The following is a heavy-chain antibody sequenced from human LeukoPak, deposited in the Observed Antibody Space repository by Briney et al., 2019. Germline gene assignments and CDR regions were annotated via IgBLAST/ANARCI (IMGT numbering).Heavy chain of an antibody. CDR1: GYRFTSYW. Sequence: GGSLKISLKGSGYRFTSYWIGWVRPMPGEGPEWMGIIYPGDSDTRCRPSFQGQVTISADKSISTAYLQWSSLKASDTAMYYCARQVFGGWYVDYWGQGTLVTVSS. D-gene: IGHD6-19*01. V-gene: IGHV5-51*01. CDR3: ARQVFGGWYVDY. CDR2: IYPGDSDT. J-gene: IGHJ4*02.